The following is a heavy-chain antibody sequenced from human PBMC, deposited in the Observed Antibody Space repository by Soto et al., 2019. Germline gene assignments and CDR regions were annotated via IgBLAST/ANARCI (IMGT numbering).Heavy chain of an antibody. CDR1: GYSFTSYW. CDR2: IYPGDSDT. Sequence: GESLKISCKGSGYSFTSYWIGWVRQMPGKGLEWMGIIYPGDSDTRYSPSFQGQVTISADKSISTAYLQWSSLKASDTAMYYCARSSGSYCSSTSCGWNYYYYCMDVWGKGTTVTVSS. V-gene: IGHV5-51*01. D-gene: IGHD2-2*01. J-gene: IGHJ6*03. CDR3: ARSSGSYCSSTSCGWNYYYYCMDV.